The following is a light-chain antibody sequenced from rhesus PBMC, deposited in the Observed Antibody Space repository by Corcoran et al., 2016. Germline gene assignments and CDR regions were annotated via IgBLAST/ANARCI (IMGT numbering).Light chain of an antibody. CDR2: DAT. V-gene: IGKV1-38*01. J-gene: IGKJ1*01. CDR3: QQRNSYPRT. Sequence: DIQLTQSPSSLSASVGDRVTITCRASQGISSYLAWYQQKSGKAPKLLFYDATNLQSGVPSRFSGSGSGTEFTPTTSSQQPEDFATYYCQQRNSYPRTFGQGTKVKIK. CDR1: QGISSY.